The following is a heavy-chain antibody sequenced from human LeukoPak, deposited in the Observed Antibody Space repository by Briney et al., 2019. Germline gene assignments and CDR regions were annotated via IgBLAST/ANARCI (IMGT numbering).Heavy chain of an antibody. CDR3: ARDRLGKRGGDAFDI. V-gene: IGHV4-59*01. J-gene: IGHJ3*02. CDR1: GGAITNYY. D-gene: IGHD3-16*01. Sequence: SETLSLTCGVSGGAITNYYWNWIRQAPGKGLEWLGYIYYTGSTTYNPSVKSRITISLDTSKKQISLKLRSVTAADTAVYYCARDRLGKRGGDAFDIWGQGTMVTVSS. CDR2: IYYTGST.